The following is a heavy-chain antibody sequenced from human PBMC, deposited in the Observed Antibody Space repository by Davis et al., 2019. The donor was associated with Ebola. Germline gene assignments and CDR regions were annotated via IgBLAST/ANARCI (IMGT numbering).Heavy chain of an antibody. CDR1: GYTFTNYY. D-gene: IGHD6-25*01. V-gene: IGHV1-46*01. CDR3: ARDLAASSGAHFFYFGMDV. CDR2: INPNDGRT. J-gene: IGHJ6*04. Sequence: AASVKVSCKASGYTFTNYYMHWVRQAPGQGIEWMGMINPNDGRTISAQKVQGRVTMTEDTSTDTAYMELRSLTSDDTAVYYCARDLAASSGAHFFYFGMDVLGEGTSVAVSS.